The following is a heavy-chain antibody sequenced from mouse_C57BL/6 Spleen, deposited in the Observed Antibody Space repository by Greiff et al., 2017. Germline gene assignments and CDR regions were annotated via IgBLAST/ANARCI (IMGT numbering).Heavy chain of an antibody. J-gene: IGHJ3*01. V-gene: IGHV1-18*01. Sequence: VQLKQSGPELVKPGASVKIPCKASGYTFTDYNMDWVKQSHGKSLEWIGDINPNNGGTIYNQKFKGKATLTVDKSSSTAYMELRSLTSEDTAVYYCARNYGSSYDWFAYWGQGTLVTVSA. D-gene: IGHD1-1*01. CDR3: ARNYGSSYDWFAY. CDR1: GYTFTDYN. CDR2: INPNNGGT.